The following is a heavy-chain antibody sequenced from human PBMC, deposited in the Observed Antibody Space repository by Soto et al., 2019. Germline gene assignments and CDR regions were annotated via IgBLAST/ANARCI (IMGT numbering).Heavy chain of an antibody. V-gene: IGHV4-59*01. Sequence: SETLFPKLPVSGGPCSSYDWSWIRQPPGKGLEWIGYIYYSGSTNYNPSLKSRVTISVDTSKNQFSLKLSSVTAADTAVYYFARNWLQCVGGYYYYYMDVWGKGTTVTVSS. J-gene: IGHJ6*03. CDR2: IYYSGST. D-gene: IGHD3-16*01. CDR3: ARNWLQCVGGYYYYYMDV. CDR1: GGPCSSYD.